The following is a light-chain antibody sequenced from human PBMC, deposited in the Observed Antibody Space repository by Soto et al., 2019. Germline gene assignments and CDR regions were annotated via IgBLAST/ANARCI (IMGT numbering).Light chain of an antibody. CDR1: QSISSY. CDR2: AAS. CDR3: QHSYSTPLT. Sequence: DIQMTQSPSSLSASVGDRVTITCRASQSISSYLNWYQQKPGKAPKLLIYAASSLQSGVPSRFSGSGSGTDCTLTLSSLQPEDFASYYCQHSYSTPLTFGGGPKVEIK. V-gene: IGKV1-39*01. J-gene: IGKJ4*01.